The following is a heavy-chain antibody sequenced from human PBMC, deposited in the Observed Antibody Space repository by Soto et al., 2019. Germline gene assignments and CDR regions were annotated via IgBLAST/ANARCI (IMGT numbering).Heavy chain of an antibody. CDR2: ISGSGGST. V-gene: IGHV3-23*01. Sequence: PGGSLRLSCAASGFTFSSYAMSWVRQAPGKGLEWVSAISGSGGSTYYADSVKGRFTISRDNSKNTLYLQMNSLRAEDTAVYYCAKDLEGTVTTSLVAPSRNYFDYWGQGTLVTVSS. J-gene: IGHJ4*02. D-gene: IGHD4-4*01. CDR1: GFTFSSYA. CDR3: AKDLEGTVTTSLVAPSRNYFDY.